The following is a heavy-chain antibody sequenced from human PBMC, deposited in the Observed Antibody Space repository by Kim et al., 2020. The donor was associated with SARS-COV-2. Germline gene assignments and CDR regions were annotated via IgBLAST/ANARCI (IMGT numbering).Heavy chain of an antibody. J-gene: IGHJ4*02. V-gene: IGHV3-43*02. Sequence: GGSLRLSCAASGFTFDDYAMHWVRQAPGKGLEWVSLISGDGGSTYYADSVKGRFTISRDNSKNSLYLQMNSLRTEDTALYYCAKDSRPKGPVAAASSDYWGQGTLVTVSS. CDR1: GFTFDDYA. CDR2: ISGDGGST. D-gene: IGHD6-13*01. CDR3: AKDSRPKGPVAAASSDY.